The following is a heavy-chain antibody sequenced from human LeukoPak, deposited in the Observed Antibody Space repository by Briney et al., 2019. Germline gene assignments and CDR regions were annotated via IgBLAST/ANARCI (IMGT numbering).Heavy chain of an antibody. CDR3: ARANGDYAWYFDL. CDR1: GFTVSSNY. J-gene: IGHJ2*01. Sequence: PGGSLRLSCAASGFTVSSNYMSWVRQAPGKGLEWVSVIYSGGSTYYADSVKGRFTISRDNSKNTLYLQMNSLRAEDTAVYYCARANGDYAWYFDLWGRGTLVTVSS. CDR2: IYSGGST. D-gene: IGHD4-17*01. V-gene: IGHV3-66*01.